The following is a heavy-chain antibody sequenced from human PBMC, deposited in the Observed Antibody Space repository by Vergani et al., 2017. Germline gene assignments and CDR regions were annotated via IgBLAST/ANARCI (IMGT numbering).Heavy chain of an antibody. Sequence: QVQLVQSGAEVKKPGASVKVSCKASGYTFTSYAMHWVRQAPGQRLEWMGWINAGNGNTKYSQKFQGRVTITRDTSASTAYMGLNSLRSEDTAVYYCARGTVATASPEFYYCGQGTLVTVSS. V-gene: IGHV1-3*01. J-gene: IGHJ4*02. CDR1: GYTFTSYA. CDR3: ARGTVATASPEFYY. D-gene: IGHD6-13*01. CDR2: INAGNGNT.